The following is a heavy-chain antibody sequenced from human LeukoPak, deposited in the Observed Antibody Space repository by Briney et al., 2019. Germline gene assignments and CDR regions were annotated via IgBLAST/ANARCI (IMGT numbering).Heavy chain of an antibody. J-gene: IGHJ4*02. D-gene: IGHD3-10*01. CDR1: GFTFSNFA. CDR2: SRNKVNSYAT. V-gene: IGHV3-72*01. Sequence: GSLRLSCAASGFTFSNFAMSWVRQAPGKGLEWVGRSRNKVNSYATEYAASVKGRFTISRDDSNNSLYLQMNSLKTEDTAVYFCVAMIRGVGYWGQGTLVTVSS. CDR3: VAMIRGVGY.